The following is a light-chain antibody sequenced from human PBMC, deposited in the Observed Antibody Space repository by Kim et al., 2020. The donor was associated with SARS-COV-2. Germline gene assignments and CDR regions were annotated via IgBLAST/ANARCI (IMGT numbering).Light chain of an antibody. J-gene: IGLJ3*02. CDR3: ATWDDSLEGWM. CDR1: TSNVGTNT. Sequence: QSVVSQPPSVSGTPGQRVTISCSGSTSNVGTNTVSWFQHLPRAAPKLLIYIDHQRPSGVPERFSASKSGTSASLAISGLQSDDEATYFCATWDDSLEGWMFGGGTQLTVL. V-gene: IGLV1-44*01. CDR2: IDH.